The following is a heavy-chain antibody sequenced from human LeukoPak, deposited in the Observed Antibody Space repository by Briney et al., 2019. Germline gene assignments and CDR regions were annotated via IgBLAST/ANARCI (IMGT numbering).Heavy chain of an antibody. J-gene: IGHJ4*02. Sequence: GGSLRLSCAASGFTFSSYSMNWVRQAPGKGLEWVSGITWNGNTAGYADSVKGRFTISRDNAKNSLYLQMNSLRVEDTAFYYCARGGSFNNYWGQGTLVTVSA. CDR3: ARGGSFNNY. CDR2: ITWNGNTA. V-gene: IGHV3-20*04. CDR1: GFTFSSYS. D-gene: IGHD3-16*01.